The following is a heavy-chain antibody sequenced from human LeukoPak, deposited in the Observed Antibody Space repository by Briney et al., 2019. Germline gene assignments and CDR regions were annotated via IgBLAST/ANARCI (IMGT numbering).Heavy chain of an antibody. CDR3: ARGGSYYNVADY. J-gene: IGHJ4*02. CDR2: INPIGGST. V-gene: IGHV1-46*01. D-gene: IGHD1-26*01. Sequence: ASVKVSCKASGYTFTSYYLHWVRQAPGQGLAWMGIINPIGGSTSYAQKFQDRVTMTRDTSTSTVYLELSSLRSEDTAMYYCARGGSYYNVADYWGQGTLVTVSS. CDR1: GYTFTSYY.